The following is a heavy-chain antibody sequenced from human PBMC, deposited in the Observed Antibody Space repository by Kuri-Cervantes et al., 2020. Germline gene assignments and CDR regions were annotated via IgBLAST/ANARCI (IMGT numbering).Heavy chain of an antibody. CDR2: FSGSGDGT. CDR1: GFTFSSYW. CDR3: ARGGCSSTSCYYDAFDI. Sequence: GESLKISCAASGFTFSSYWMSWVRQAPGKGLEWVSTFSGSGDGTYYADSVQGRFTISRDNAKNTLYLQMNSLRAEDTAVYYCARGGCSSTSCYYDAFDIWGQGTMVTVSS. J-gene: IGHJ3*02. D-gene: IGHD2-2*01. V-gene: IGHV3-23*01.